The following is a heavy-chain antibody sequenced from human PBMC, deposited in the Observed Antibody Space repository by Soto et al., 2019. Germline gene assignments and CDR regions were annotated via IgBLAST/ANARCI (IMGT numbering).Heavy chain of an antibody. V-gene: IGHV5-10-1*01. CDR3: ASGGIAVAGTSPYYYYYYGMDV. CDR1: GYSFTSYW. Sequence: PGESLKISCKGSGYSFTSYWISWVRQMPGKGLEWMGRIDPSDSYTNYSPSFQGHVTISADKSISTAYLQWSSLKASDTAMYYCASGGIAVAGTSPYYYYYYGMDVWGQGTTVTDSS. J-gene: IGHJ6*02. CDR2: IDPSDSYT. D-gene: IGHD6-19*01.